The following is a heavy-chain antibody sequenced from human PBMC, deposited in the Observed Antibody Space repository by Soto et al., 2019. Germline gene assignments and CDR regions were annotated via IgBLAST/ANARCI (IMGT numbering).Heavy chain of an antibody. J-gene: IGHJ6*03. CDR1: GGSFSGYY. Sequence: QVQLQQWGAGLLKPSETLSLTCAVYGGSFSGYYWSWIRQPPGKGLEWIGEINHSGSTNYNPSLKSRVTISVDTSKNQFSLKLSSVTAADTAVFYCARAGSHYGSGNGYYYMDVWGNGNTVTVAS. D-gene: IGHD3-10*01. CDR3: ARAGSHYGSGNGYYYMDV. V-gene: IGHV4-34*01. CDR2: INHSGST.